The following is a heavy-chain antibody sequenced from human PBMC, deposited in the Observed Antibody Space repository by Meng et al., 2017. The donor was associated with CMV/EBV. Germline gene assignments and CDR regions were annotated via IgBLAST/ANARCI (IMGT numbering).Heavy chain of an antibody. V-gene: IGHV3-30*02. D-gene: IGHD1-26*01. J-gene: IGHJ6*02. CDR1: GFTFSSYG. CDR2: IRYDGSNK. Sequence: GESLKISCAASGFTFSSYGMHWVRQAPGKGLEWVAFIRYDGSNKYYADSVKGRCTISRDNSKNTLYLQMNSLRAEDTAVYYCAKGKGSRLYGMDVWGQGTTVTVSS. CDR3: AKGKGSRLYGMDV.